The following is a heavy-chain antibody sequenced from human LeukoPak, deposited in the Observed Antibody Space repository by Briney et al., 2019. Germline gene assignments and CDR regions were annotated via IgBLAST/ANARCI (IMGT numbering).Heavy chain of an antibody. CDR1: GFTFSDYT. D-gene: IGHD3-3*01. Sequence: GGSLRLSCAASGFTFSDYTMNWVRQAPGKGLEWVSSISSSSTYIYYADSVEGRFTISRDNAKNSLYLQMNSQRAEDTAVYYCARANSGYYDFWSGYSLLDYMDVWGKGTTVTVSS. CDR2: ISSSSTYI. J-gene: IGHJ6*03. V-gene: IGHV3-21*01. CDR3: ARANSGYYDFWSGYSLLDYMDV.